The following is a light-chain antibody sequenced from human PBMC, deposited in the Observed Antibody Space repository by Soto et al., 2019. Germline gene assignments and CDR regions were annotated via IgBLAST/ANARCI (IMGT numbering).Light chain of an antibody. CDR1: QSISRY. CDR2: VAS. CDR3: QHYSAFSVK. V-gene: IGKV1-39*01. Sequence: DIQMTQSPSSLSASVGDRVTITCRASQSISRYLNWYQHKPGKAPKLLIYVASTLQSGVPSRFSGSGSATEFTLTISSLQPDDLATYYCQHYSAFSVKFGQGTKVDIK. J-gene: IGKJ1*01.